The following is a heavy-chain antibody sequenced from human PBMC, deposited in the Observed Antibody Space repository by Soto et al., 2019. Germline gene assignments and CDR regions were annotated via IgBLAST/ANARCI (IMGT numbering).Heavy chain of an antibody. Sequence: PSETLSLTCTVSGGSISSGDYYWSWIRQPPGKGLEWIGYIYYSGSTYYNPSLKSRVTISVDTSKNQFSLKLSSVTAADTAVYYCARDQPRSYYYDSSEGAAWGQGTLVTVYS. J-gene: IGHJ5*02. CDR2: IYYSGST. CDR3: ARDQPRSYYYDSSEGAA. D-gene: IGHD3-22*01. CDR1: GGSISSGDYY. V-gene: IGHV4-30-4*01.